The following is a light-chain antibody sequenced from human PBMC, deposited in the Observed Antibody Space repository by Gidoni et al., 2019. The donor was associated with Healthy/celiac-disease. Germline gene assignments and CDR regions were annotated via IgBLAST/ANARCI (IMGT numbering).Light chain of an antibody. CDR2: AAS. J-gene: IGKJ4*01. CDR1: TSIISL. Sequence: DIQLTQSPSSLSASVGDRVTIIWRASTSIISLLNWYQQKPGKAPKLLIYAASSLQSGVPSRFSGSGSGTDFTLTISSLQPEDFATYYCQQSYSTLFTFGGGTKVEIK. CDR3: QQSYSTLFT. V-gene: IGKV1-39*01.